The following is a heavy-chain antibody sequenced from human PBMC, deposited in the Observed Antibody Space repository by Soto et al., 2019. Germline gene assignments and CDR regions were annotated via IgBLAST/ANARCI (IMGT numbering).Heavy chain of an antibody. J-gene: IGHJ4*02. CDR2: IYYSGST. CDR3: AREAGPYSSSWYDY. V-gene: IGHV4-31*03. CDR1: GGSFSSGGYY. Sequence: QVQLQESGPGLVKPSQTLSLTCTISGGSFSSGGYYWSWIRQHPGKGLEWIGYIYYSGSTSYNPYLKSGVTISVDTSKNKFSLKLISVTAADTAVYYCAREAGPYSSSWYDYWGQGTLVTVSS. D-gene: IGHD6-13*01.